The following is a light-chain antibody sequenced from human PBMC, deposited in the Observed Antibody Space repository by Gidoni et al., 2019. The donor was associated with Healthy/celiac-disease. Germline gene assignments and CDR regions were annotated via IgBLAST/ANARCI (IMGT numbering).Light chain of an antibody. CDR2: AAS. J-gene: IGKJ5*01. V-gene: IGKV1-9*01. CDR1: QGISSY. Sequence: DIQLTQSPSFLSESVGDRVTITCRASQGISSYIAWYQQKPGKAPKLLIYAASTLQSGVPSRFSGSGSGTEFTLTISSLQPEDFATYYCQQLNSYPITFGQGTRLEIK. CDR3: QQLNSYPIT.